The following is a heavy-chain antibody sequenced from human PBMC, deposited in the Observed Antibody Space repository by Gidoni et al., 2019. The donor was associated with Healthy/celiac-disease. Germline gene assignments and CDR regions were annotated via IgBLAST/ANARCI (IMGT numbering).Heavy chain of an antibody. J-gene: IGHJ3*02. V-gene: IGHV3-30*18. CDR2: ISYDGSNK. CDR1: GFTFSSYG. Sequence: QVQLVESGGGVVQPGRSLRLSCAASGFTFSSYGMHWVRQAPGKGLEWVAVISYDGSNKYYADSVKGRFTISRDNSKNTLYLQMNSLRAEDTAVYYCAKLFSPIEGAFDIWGQGTMVTVSS. CDR3: AKLFSPIEGAFDI.